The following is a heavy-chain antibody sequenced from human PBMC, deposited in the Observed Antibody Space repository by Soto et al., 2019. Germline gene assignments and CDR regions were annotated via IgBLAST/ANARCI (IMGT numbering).Heavy chain of an antibody. J-gene: IGHJ6*02. Sequence: QVQLVQSGAEVKKPGASVKVSCKASGYTFTSYGISWVRQAPGQGLEWMGWISAYNGNTNYAQKLQGRVTMTTDTSRSTAYVELRSLRPDDTAVYYCSGVGASPGPWDGMDVWGQGTTVTVSS. V-gene: IGHV1-18*01. CDR1: GYTFTSYG. CDR2: ISAYNGNT. D-gene: IGHD7-27*01. CDR3: SGVGASPGPWDGMDV.